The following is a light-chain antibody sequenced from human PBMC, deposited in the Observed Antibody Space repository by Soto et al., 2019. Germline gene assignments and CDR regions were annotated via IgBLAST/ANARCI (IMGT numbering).Light chain of an antibody. CDR1: ESVSSTD. V-gene: IGKV3-20*01. J-gene: IGKJ1*01. CDR3: QQYGSSGT. CDR2: GAS. Sequence: EIVLTQSPGTLSLSPGEGAARCCNASESVSSTDFARYQQKPGQPPRLLIYGASSRATGIPPRFSGSGSGTDFTLTISRLEPEDFAVYYCQQYGSSGTFGQGTKVDIK.